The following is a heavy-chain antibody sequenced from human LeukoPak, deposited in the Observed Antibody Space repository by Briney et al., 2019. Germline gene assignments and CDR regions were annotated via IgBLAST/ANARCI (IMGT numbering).Heavy chain of an antibody. CDR3: ARLEGGSGWYYYYYYMDV. D-gene: IGHD6-19*01. CDR2: IYPGDSDT. CDR1: GYSFTSYW. J-gene: IGHJ6*03. V-gene: IGHV5-51*01. Sequence: GESLKISCKGSGYSFTSYWIGWVRQMPGKGLEWMGIIYPGDSDTRYSPSFQGQVTISADKSISTAYLQWSSLKASDTAMYYCARLEGGSGWYYYYYYMDVWGKGTTVTVSS.